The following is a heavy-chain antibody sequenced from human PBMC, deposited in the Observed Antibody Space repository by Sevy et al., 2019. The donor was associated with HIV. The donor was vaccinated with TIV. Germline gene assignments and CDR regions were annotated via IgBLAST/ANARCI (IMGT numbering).Heavy chain of an antibody. CDR1: GFRFSDYS. D-gene: IGHD3-16*01. Sequence: GGSLRLSCAASGFRFSDYSMHWVRQAPGKGLEWVAVISYDGRNNKYNVDSGKGRFTISRDNSKTTLFLQMNSLRAEDSAIYYCARDRGEILHSAFDYWGQGTLVTVSS. J-gene: IGHJ4*02. CDR2: ISYDGRNNK. CDR3: ARDRGEILHSAFDY. V-gene: IGHV3-30*14.